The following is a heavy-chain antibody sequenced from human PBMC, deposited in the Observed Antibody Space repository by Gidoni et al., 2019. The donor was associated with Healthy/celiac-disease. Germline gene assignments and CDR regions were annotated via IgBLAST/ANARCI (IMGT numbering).Heavy chain of an antibody. V-gene: IGHV3-15*07. CDR1: GFTFSNPW. J-gene: IGHJ6*03. D-gene: IGHD5-12*01. CDR2: IKSKTDGGTT. Sequence: EVQLVESGGGLVTPGGSLRLSSAAPGFTFSNPWMNWVRQAPGKGLEWVGRIKSKTDGGTTDYAAPVKGRFTISRDDSKNTLYLQMNSLKTEDTAVYYCTTDRRGRRGYYYMDVWGKGTTVTVSS. CDR3: TTDRRGRRGYYYMDV.